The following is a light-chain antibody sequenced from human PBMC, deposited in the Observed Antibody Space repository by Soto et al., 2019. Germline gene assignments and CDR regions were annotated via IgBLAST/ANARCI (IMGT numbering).Light chain of an antibody. Sequence: EIVTTQSPATLSVSPGERATLSCRASQSVSSNLAWYQQKPGQAPRLLIYGASTRATGIPARFSGSGSGTEFTLTISSLQSEDFAVYYCQQYNNWTPVTFGGGTKVEIK. V-gene: IGKV3-15*01. CDR2: GAS. J-gene: IGKJ4*01. CDR3: QQYNNWTPVT. CDR1: QSVSSN.